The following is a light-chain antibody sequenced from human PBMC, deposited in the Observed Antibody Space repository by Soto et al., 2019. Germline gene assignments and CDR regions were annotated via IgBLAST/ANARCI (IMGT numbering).Light chain of an antibody. V-gene: IGKV1-9*01. Sequence: DIQMTQSPSSLSTSVGDRVTITCRASQDSNNYIAWYQHTPGKVPKLLIYTASTLQTGVPSRFSGSGSGTEFTLTISSLHPDDFATYYCQQYNSYPETFGQGTKVDIK. J-gene: IGKJ1*01. CDR3: QQYNSYPET. CDR1: QDSNNY. CDR2: TAS.